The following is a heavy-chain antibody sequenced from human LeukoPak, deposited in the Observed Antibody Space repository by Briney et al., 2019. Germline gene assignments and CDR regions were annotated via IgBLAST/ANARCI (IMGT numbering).Heavy chain of an antibody. J-gene: IGHJ4*02. CDR2: ISAYNGNT. CDR3: ARDRDYGDYEVGGY. CDR1: GGTFSSYA. Sequence: ASVKVSCKASGGTFSSYAISWVRQAPGQGLEWMGWISAYNGNTNYAQKLQGRVTMTTDTSTSTAYMELRSLRSDDTAVYYCARDRDYGDYEVGGYWGQGTLVTVSS. D-gene: IGHD4-17*01. V-gene: IGHV1-18*01.